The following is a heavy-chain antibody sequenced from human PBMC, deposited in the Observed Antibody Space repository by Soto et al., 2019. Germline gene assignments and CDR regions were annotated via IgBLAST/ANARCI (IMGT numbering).Heavy chain of an antibody. D-gene: IGHD2-2*01. CDR3: ARHGGYCRSTSCYAEGYDAFDI. CDR2: IDPSDSYT. V-gene: IGHV5-10-1*01. CDR1: GYSFTSYW. J-gene: IGHJ3*02. Sequence: GESLKISCKGSGYSFTSYWISWVRQMPGKGLEWMGRIDPSDSYTNYSPSFQGHVTISADKSISTAYLQWSSLKASDTAMYYCARHGGYCRSTSCYAEGYDAFDIWGQGTRVTVSS.